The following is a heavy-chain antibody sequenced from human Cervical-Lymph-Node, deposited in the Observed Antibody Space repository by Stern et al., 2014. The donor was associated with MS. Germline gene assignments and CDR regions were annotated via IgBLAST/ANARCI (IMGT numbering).Heavy chain of an antibody. CDR1: GYTFTNYW. Sequence: EVQLVESGAEVKKPGESLKISCKASGYTFTNYWIGWVRQMPGQGLEWMAIIYPGDSSTGYSPSFQGHVTVSADKSISPAYLQWSSLKASDTAMFYCARVTGPTYYFDLWGRGTLVTVSS. J-gene: IGHJ2*01. CDR2: IYPGDSST. CDR3: ARVTGPTYYFDL. D-gene: IGHD1-1*01. V-gene: IGHV5-51*03.